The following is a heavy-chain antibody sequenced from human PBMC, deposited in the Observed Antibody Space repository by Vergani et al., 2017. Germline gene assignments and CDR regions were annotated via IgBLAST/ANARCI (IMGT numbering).Heavy chain of an antibody. Sequence: QLQLQESGPGLVKPSETLSLTCTVSGGSISSSSSYWGWIRQPPGKGLEWIGSIYYSGSTYYNPSLKSRVTISVDTSKNQFSLQLSSVTAADTAVYYCARSGDPEPPYYFDYWGQGTRVTVSS. J-gene: IGHJ4*02. CDR2: IYYSGST. V-gene: IGHV4-39*01. CDR1: GGSISSSSSY. CDR3: ARSGDPEPPYYFDY. D-gene: IGHD3-10*01.